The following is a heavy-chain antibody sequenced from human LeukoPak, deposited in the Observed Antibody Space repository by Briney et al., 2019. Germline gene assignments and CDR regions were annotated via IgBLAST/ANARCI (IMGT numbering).Heavy chain of an antibody. CDR2: IEYSGST. V-gene: IGHV4-39*01. CDR1: GGSIGSRYHY. CDR3: ARLAHSSGYLAFDY. Sequence: SETLSLICSVSGGSIGSRYHYWGWIRQPPGKGLEWIGSIEYSGSTYYNPPLKSRVIMSVDTSEKQFSLKVTSVTAADTAVYYCARLAHSSGYLAFDYWGQGTLVTVSS. D-gene: IGHD6-19*01. J-gene: IGHJ4*02.